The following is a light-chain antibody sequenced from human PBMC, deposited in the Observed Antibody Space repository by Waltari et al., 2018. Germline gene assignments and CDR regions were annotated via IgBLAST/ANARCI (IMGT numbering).Light chain of an antibody. CDR2: DVI. CDR3: ASYTTTRTWV. Sequence: QSALTQPASVSGSPGQSITISCTGTSSDVGAYNFVSWYQQHSAKAPKLMIYDVIKRPSGVSSRFSGSKSGYTASLTIAGLQAEDEADYYCASYTTTRTWVFGGGTKLTVL. V-gene: IGLV2-14*03. CDR1: SSDVGAYNF. J-gene: IGLJ3*02.